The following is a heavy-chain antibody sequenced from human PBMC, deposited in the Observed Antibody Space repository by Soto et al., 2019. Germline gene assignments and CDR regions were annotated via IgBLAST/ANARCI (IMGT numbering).Heavy chain of an antibody. J-gene: IGHJ5*02. Sequence: ASVKVSCKAYGGTFRTSGISWVRQAPGQGLEWMGWISAYNGNTNYAQKLQGRVTMTTDTSTSTAYMELRSLRSDDTAVYYCAREGPNHRLSWGQGTLVTVSS. D-gene: IGHD3-16*02. CDR3: AREGPNHRLS. CDR2: ISAYNGNT. CDR1: GGTFRTSG. V-gene: IGHV1-18*01.